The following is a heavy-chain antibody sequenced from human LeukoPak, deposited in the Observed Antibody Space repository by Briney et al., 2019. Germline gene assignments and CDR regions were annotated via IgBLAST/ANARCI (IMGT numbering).Heavy chain of an antibody. CDR2: TSHGGSAT. J-gene: IGHJ6*04. D-gene: IGHD3-10*01. Sequence: GGSLRLSCAASGFTFSDFYMSWIRQAPGKGLEWVSTTSHGGSATYYADSVKGRFTITRDNAKNSLFLQVNRLRAEDTGVYYCARTGKLEFRFYYLDVWGKGTTVSVSS. CDR1: GFTFSDFY. V-gene: IGHV3-11*01. CDR3: ARTGKLEFRFYYLDV.